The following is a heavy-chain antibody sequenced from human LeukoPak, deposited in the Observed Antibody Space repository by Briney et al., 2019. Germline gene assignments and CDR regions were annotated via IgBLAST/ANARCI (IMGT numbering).Heavy chain of an antibody. CDR3: ARESESSGWYDY. Sequence: GGSLRFSCAASGITFSSYAMTWVRQAPGKGLEWVSLISGDGGSTFYADSVKGRFTISRDNSKNSLYLQMNSLRSDDTALYYCARESESSGWYDYWGQGTLVTVSS. J-gene: IGHJ4*02. CDR2: ISGDGGST. V-gene: IGHV3-43*02. CDR1: GITFSSYA. D-gene: IGHD6-19*01.